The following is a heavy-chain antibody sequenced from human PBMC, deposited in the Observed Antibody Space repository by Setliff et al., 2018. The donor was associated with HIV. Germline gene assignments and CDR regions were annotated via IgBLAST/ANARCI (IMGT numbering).Heavy chain of an antibody. CDR2: ISSDGSDK. J-gene: IGHJ2*01. CDR1: EFIFSRYA. CDR3: ARDRFPQSNIFGAWYFDL. V-gene: IGHV3-30*01. Sequence: GGSLRLTCAASEFIFSRYAIYWVRQAPGKGLEWVAVISSDGSDKYYADSVKGRFTISRDNSKNTLYLQMNSLRAEDTAVYYCARDRFPQSNIFGAWYFDLWGRGTLVTVSS. D-gene: IGHD3-10*02.